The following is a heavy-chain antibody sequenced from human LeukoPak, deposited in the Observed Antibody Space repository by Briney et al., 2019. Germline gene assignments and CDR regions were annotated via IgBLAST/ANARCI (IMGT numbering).Heavy chain of an antibody. J-gene: IGHJ4*02. CDR2: ISSSSSYI. V-gene: IGHV3-21*01. Sequence: PGGSLRLSCAASGFTFSSYSMNWVRQAPGKGLEWVSSISSSSSYIYYADSVKGRFTISRDNAKNSLYLQMNSLRAEDTAVYYCARGRVGYYDSSGYYYWGQGTLVTVSS. D-gene: IGHD3-22*01. CDR1: GFTFSSYS. CDR3: ARGRVGYYDSSGYYY.